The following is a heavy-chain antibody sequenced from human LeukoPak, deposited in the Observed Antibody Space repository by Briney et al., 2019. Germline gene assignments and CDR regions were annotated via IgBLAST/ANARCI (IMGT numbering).Heavy chain of an antibody. CDR1: GHTFTGYY. Sequence: ASVKVSCKASGHTFTGYYMHWVRQAPGQGLEWMGWINPNSGGTNYAQKFQGRVTMTRDTSISTAYMELSRLRSDDTAVYYCASSSLIYGDYGANAFDIWGQGTMVTVSS. CDR2: INPNSGGT. J-gene: IGHJ3*02. V-gene: IGHV1-2*02. D-gene: IGHD4-17*01. CDR3: ASSSLIYGDYGANAFDI.